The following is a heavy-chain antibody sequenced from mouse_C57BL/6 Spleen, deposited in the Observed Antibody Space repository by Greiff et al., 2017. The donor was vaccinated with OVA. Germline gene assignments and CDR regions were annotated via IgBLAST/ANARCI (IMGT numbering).Heavy chain of an antibody. CDR1: GFTFSDYY. CDR3: ARQGGVYYYGSSPYYAMDY. V-gene: IGHV5-12*01. Sequence: EVNLVESGGGLVQPGGSLKLSCAASGFTFSDYYMYWVRQTPEKRLEWVAYISNGGGSTYYPDTVKGRFTLSRDNAKNTLYLQMSRLKSEDTAMYYCARQGGVYYYGSSPYYAMDYWGQGTSVTVSS. CDR2: ISNGGGST. J-gene: IGHJ4*01. D-gene: IGHD1-1*01.